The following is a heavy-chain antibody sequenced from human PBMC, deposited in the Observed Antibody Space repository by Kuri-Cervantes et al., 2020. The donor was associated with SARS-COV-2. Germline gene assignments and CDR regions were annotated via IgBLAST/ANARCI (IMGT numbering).Heavy chain of an antibody. CDR2: INPNSGGT. Sequence: ASVKVSCKASGYTFTSYYMHWVRQAPGQGLEWMGWINPNSGGTNYAQKFQGRVTMTRDTSISTVYMELSRLRSEDTAVYYCAREVKPDCSSTSCYMYYFDYWGQGTLVTVSS. D-gene: IGHD2-2*01. J-gene: IGHJ4*02. CDR3: AREVKPDCSSTSCYMYYFDY. CDR1: GYTFTSYY. V-gene: IGHV1-2*02.